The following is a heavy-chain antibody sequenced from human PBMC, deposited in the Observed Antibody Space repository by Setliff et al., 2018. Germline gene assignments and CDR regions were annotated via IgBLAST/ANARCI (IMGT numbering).Heavy chain of an antibody. Sequence: DSVKVSCTASGYTFTNYGYTWVRQAPGQGLEWMGMIITNTGKTSYPKKFQGRLTMTTDTYTGTVYMELRSLTSDDTAVYFCARFGGSCSSSSCYASDLWGQGTMVTVSS. D-gene: IGHD2-2*01. V-gene: IGHV1-18*01. CDR1: GYTFTNYG. CDR2: IITNTGKT. CDR3: ARFGGSCSSSSCYASDL. J-gene: IGHJ3*01.